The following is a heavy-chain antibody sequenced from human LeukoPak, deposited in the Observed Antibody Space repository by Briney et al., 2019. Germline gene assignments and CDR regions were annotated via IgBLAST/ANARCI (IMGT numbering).Heavy chain of an antibody. CDR3: ARDGGTMVRRVISSPGRYYYYYMDV. CDR1: GGTFSSYA. CDR2: IIPIFGTA. J-gene: IGHJ6*03. D-gene: IGHD3-10*01. V-gene: IGHV1-69*13. Sequence: SVKVSCKASGGTFSSYAISWVRQAPGQGLEWMGGIIPIFGTANYAQKFQGRVTITADESTSTAYMELSSLRSEDTAVYYCARDGGTMVRRVISSPGRYYYYYMDVWGKGTTVTVSS.